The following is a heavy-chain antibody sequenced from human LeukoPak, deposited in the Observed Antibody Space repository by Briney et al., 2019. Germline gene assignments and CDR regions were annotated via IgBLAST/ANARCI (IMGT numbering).Heavy chain of an antibody. CDR1: GFTVSSNY. CDR2: FYHGGST. D-gene: IGHD6-6*01. Sequence: GSLRLSCAASGFTVSSNYMNWVRQAPGKGLEWIGTFYHGGSTYYNPSLKSRVTISVDTSKNQFSLNLTSVTAADTAVYYCARAMSIAARLQTIFDYWGQGTLVTVSS. V-gene: IGHV4-38-2*01. CDR3: ARAMSIAARLQTIFDY. J-gene: IGHJ4*02.